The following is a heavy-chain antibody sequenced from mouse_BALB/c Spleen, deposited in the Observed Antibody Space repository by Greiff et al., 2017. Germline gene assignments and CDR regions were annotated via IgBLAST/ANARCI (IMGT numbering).Heavy chain of an antibody. V-gene: IGHV1-80*01. CDR1: GYAFSSYW. CDR3: ARRYGNFYYAMDY. CDR2: IYPGDGDT. J-gene: IGHJ4*01. D-gene: IGHD2-10*02. Sequence: QVQLQQSGAELVRPGSSVKISCKASGYAFSSYWMNWVKQRPGQGLEWIGQIYPGDGDTNYNGKFKGKATLTADKSSSTAYMQLSSLASEDSAVYFCARRYGNFYYAMDYWGQGTSVTVAS.